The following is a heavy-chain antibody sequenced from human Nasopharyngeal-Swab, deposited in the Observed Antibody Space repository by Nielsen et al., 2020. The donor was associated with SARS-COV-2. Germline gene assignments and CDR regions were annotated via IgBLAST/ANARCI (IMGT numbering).Heavy chain of an antibody. CDR3: ANIGWTYDFWSGSNDY. CDR2: ISYDGSNK. D-gene: IGHD3-3*01. Sequence: GESLKISCAASGFTFSSYGMHWVRQAPGKGLEWVAVISYDGSNKYYADSVKGRFTISRDNSKNTLYLQMNSLRAEDTAVYYCANIGWTYDFWSGSNDYWGQGTLVTVSS. CDR1: GFTFSSYG. J-gene: IGHJ4*02. V-gene: IGHV3-30*18.